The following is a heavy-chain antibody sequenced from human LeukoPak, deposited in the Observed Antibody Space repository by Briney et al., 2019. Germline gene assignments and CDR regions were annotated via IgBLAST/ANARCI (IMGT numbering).Heavy chain of an antibody. J-gene: IGHJ4*02. Sequence: GGSLRLSCAASGFTFSSYWMHWVCQAPGKGLLWVSRINSDGSSTSYAESVQGRFTISRDNATNTLYLQMNTLRAEDTAVYYCASLWMGITDFDYWGQGTLVTVSS. CDR3: ASLWMGITDFDY. V-gene: IGHV3-74*01. CDR2: INSDGSST. D-gene: IGHD1-14*01. CDR1: GFTFSSYW.